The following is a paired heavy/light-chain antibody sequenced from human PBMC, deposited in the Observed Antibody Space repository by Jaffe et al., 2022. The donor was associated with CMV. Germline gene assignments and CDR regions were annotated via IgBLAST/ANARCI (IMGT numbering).Light chain of an antibody. Sequence: DIVMTQSPDSLAVSLGERATINCKSSQSVLYSSNNKNYLAWYQQKPGQPPKLLIYWASTRESGVPDRFSGSGSGTDFTLTISSLQAEDVAVYYCQQYYSTPYITFGPGTKVDIK. CDR3: QQYYSTPYIT. V-gene: IGKV4-1*01. CDR1: QSVLYSSNNKNY. J-gene: IGKJ3*01. CDR2: WAS.
Heavy chain of an antibody. CDR2: ISGSGGST. CDR3: AKDLQNCSGGSCSLGVGYFFDY. D-gene: IGHD2-15*01. Sequence: EVQLVESGGGLVQPGGSLRLSCAASGFTFSSYAMSWVRQAPGKGLEWVSAISGSGGSTYYADSVKGRFTISRDNSKNTLYLQMNSLRAEDTAVYYCAKDLQNCSGGSCSLGVGYFFDYWGQGTLVTVSS. J-gene: IGHJ4*02. CDR1: GFTFSSYA. V-gene: IGHV3-23*04.